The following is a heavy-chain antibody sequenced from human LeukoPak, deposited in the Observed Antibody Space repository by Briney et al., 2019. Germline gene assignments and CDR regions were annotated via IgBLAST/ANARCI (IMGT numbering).Heavy chain of an antibody. CDR2: IYYSGST. J-gene: IGHJ5*02. CDR1: GGSISSSSYY. Sequence: PSETLSLTCTVSGGSISSSSYYWGWIRQPPGKGLEWIGSIYYSGSTYYNPSLKSRVTISVDTSKNQFSLKLSSVTAADTAVYYCATFPSYDLSIGFDPWGQGTLVTVSS. CDR3: ATFPSYDLSIGFDP. V-gene: IGHV4-39*01. D-gene: IGHD5-12*01.